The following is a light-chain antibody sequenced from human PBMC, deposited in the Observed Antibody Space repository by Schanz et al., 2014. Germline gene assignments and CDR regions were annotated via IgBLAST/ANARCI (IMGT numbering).Light chain of an antibody. CDR3: HQYGISPFT. V-gene: IGKV3-20*01. J-gene: IGKJ3*01. CDR2: GAS. CDR1: EPTATNF. Sequence: ESVLTQSPDTLSVSPGERATLSCRASEPTATNFFAWYQKKPGQAPRLLIYGASTRATGIPVRFSGSGSGTEFTLTISSLQSEDFAVYYCHQYGISPFTFGPGTKVDIK.